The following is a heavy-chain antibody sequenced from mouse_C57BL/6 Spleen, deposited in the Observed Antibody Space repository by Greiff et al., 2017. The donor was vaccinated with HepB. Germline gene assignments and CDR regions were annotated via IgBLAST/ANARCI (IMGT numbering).Heavy chain of an antibody. J-gene: IGHJ2*01. D-gene: IGHD2-2*01. Sequence: QVQLQQSGAELVRPGTSVKVSCKASGYAFTNYLIEWVKQRPGQGLEWIGVINTGSGGTNYNEKFKGKATLTADKSSSTAYMQLSSLTSEDSAVYFCARGGYGYFDYWGQGTTLTVSS. CDR2: INTGSGGT. CDR3: ARGGYGYFDY. V-gene: IGHV1-54*01. CDR1: GYAFTNYL.